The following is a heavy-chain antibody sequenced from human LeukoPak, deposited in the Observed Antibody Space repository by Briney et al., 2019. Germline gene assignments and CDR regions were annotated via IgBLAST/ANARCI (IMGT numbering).Heavy chain of an antibody. J-gene: IGHJ4*02. CDR2: ISGSGGST. CDR3: ATPSTVDVEWLLSGYFDY. V-gene: IGHV3-23*01. CDR1: GFTFSSYA. Sequence: PGGSLRLSCAASGFTFSSYAMSWVRQPPGKGLEWVSAISGSGGSTYYADPVKGRFTISSDNSKKTPYLQMTSLSAEATAVSYWATPSTVDVEWLLSGYFDYWGQGTLVTVSS. D-gene: IGHD3-9*01.